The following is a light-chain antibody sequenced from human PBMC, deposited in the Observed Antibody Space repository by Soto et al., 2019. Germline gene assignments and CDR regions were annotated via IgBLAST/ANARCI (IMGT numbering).Light chain of an antibody. V-gene: IGKV3-20*01. CDR2: GAS. Sequence: EVVMTQSPATLSVSPWERATLSCRAAQSIRSLLAWYQHKPGQAPRLLIYGASRRATGVPDRFSGSGSGTDFTLTISRLEPEDFAVYYCQQYDNSLWTFGQGTKVDIK. J-gene: IGKJ1*01. CDR1: QSIRSL. CDR3: QQYDNSLWT.